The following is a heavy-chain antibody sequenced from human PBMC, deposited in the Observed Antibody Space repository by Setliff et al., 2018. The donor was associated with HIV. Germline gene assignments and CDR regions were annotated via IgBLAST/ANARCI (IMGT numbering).Heavy chain of an antibody. J-gene: IGHJ4*02. CDR2: IYYSGTT. Sequence: SETLSLTCTVSGASVNSNNYYWGWIRQPPGKGLEWIASIYYSGTTYYNPSLKSRVTISVDTSKNQFSLKLSSVTAADTAVYYCARGTGSYGSDYWGQGTLVTVSS. CDR1: GASVNSNNYY. CDR3: ARGTGSYGSDY. V-gene: IGHV4-39*01. D-gene: IGHD5-18*01.